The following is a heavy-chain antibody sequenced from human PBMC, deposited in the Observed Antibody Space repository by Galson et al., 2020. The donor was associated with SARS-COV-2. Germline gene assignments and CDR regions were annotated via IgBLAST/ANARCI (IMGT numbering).Heavy chain of an antibody. D-gene: IGHD2-2*01. CDR3: ARRLSSRTYYADY. CDR2: IKSSSSTI. CDR1: GFTFSSYS. V-gene: IGHV3-48*04. Sequence: GGSLRLSCAASGFTFSSYSMNWVRQAPGKGLEWISYIKSSSSTIYYADSVKGRFTISRDNAKNSLFLQMNSLRAEDTAVYYCARRLSSRTYYADYWGQGTLVTVSS. J-gene: IGHJ4*02.